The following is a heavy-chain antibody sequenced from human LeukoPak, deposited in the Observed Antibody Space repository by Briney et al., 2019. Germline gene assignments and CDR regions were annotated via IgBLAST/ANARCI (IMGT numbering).Heavy chain of an antibody. J-gene: IGHJ4*02. V-gene: IGHV3-48*03. Sequence: GGSLRLSCAASGFTFNTYEMNWVRQAPGKGLEWLAYIASSGSTIYYADYVKGRFTISRDNAKNSLYLQMNSLRADDTAVYYCARGGWHYVFNYWGQGTLVTVSS. CDR3: ARGGWHYVFNY. D-gene: IGHD6-19*01. CDR2: IASSGSTI. CDR1: GFTFNTYE.